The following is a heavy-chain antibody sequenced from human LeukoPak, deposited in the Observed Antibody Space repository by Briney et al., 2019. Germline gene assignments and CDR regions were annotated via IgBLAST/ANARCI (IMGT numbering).Heavy chain of an antibody. Sequence: GGALRLSCAASGFTFSSYWMRWVRHAPGRGLVWVSRINSDGSSTSYADSVKGRFTISRDNAKNTLYLQMNSLRAEDTAVYYCARGEGGGHCSGGSCLAYYFDYWGQGTLVTVSS. V-gene: IGHV3-74*01. D-gene: IGHD2-15*01. CDR2: INSDGSST. CDR1: GFTFSSYW. CDR3: ARGEGGGHCSGGSCLAYYFDY. J-gene: IGHJ4*02.